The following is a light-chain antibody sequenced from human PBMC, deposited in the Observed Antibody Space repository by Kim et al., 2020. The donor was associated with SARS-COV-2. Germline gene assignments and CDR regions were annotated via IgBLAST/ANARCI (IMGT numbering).Light chain of an antibody. V-gene: IGKV1-5*03. CDR2: KAS. CDR3: QQYNRHYT. CDR1: QSISSW. Sequence: SVGDRVTITCRASQSISSWLAWYQQRPGKAPKLLIYKASSLESGVPPRFSGSGSATEFTLTISSLQPDDFGTYYCQQYNRHYTFGQGTKLEI. J-gene: IGKJ2*01.